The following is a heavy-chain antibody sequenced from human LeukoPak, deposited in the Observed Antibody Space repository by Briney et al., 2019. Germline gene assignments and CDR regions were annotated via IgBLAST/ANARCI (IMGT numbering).Heavy chain of an antibody. Sequence: ASVKVSCKASGYTFTSYGISWVRQAPGQGLEWMGRISAYNGNTNYAQKFQGRVTMTRDTSTSTVYMELSSLRSEDTAVYYCARDYGGNSGWFDPWGQGTLVTVSS. CDR2: ISAYNGNT. CDR3: ARDYGGNSGWFDP. D-gene: IGHD4-23*01. CDR1: GYTFTSYG. V-gene: IGHV1-18*01. J-gene: IGHJ5*02.